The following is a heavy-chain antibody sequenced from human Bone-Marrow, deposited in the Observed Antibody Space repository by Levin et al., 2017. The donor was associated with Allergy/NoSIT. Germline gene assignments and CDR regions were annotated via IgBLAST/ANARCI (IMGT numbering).Heavy chain of an antibody. CDR3: ARVAELYYDSSGYYPDAFDI. D-gene: IGHD3-22*01. V-gene: IGHV4-39*07. Sequence: KPGGSLRLSCTVSGDSISSSSYYWGWIRQPPGKGLEWIGSIYYSGSTYYNPSLKSRVTISVDTSKNQFSLKLSSVTAADTAVYYCARVAELYYDSSGYYPDAFDIWGQGTMVTVSS. J-gene: IGHJ3*02. CDR1: GDSISSSSYY. CDR2: IYYSGST.